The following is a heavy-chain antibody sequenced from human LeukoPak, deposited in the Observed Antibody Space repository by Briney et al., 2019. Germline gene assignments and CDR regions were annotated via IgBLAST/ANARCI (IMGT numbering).Heavy chain of an antibody. CDR1: GFTVSSNY. Sequence: PGGSLRLSCAASGFTVSSNYMSWVRQAPGKGLEWVSVIYGGDNTVYADSVKGRFTISRDNSKNTLYLQMNSLRAEDTAVYYCANLRQGRYCSSTSCRDYWGQGTLVTVSS. CDR2: IYGGDNT. V-gene: IGHV3-53*01. D-gene: IGHD2-2*01. J-gene: IGHJ4*02. CDR3: ANLRQGRYCSSTSCRDY.